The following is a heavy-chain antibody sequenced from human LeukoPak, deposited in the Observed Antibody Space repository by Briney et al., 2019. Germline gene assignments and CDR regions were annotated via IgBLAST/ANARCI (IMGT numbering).Heavy chain of an antibody. Sequence: ASVKVSCKASGYTFTSYGISWMRQAPGQGLEWMGWISAYNGNTNYAQKLQGRVTMTTDTSTSTAYMELRSLRSDDTAVYYCARDLNAYYDSSGSLDYWGQGTLVTVSS. CDR3: ARDLNAYYDSSGSLDY. CDR1: GYTFTSYG. J-gene: IGHJ4*02. D-gene: IGHD3-22*01. V-gene: IGHV1-18*01. CDR2: ISAYNGNT.